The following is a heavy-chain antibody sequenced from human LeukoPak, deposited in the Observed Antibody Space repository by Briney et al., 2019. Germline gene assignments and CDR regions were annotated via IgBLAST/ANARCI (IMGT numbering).Heavy chain of an antibody. CDR2: IKQDGSEQ. D-gene: IGHD6-19*01. CDR3: ARFLAVAGTGLRYFDL. CDR1: GFTLKTYS. J-gene: IGHJ2*01. V-gene: IGHV3-7*01. Sequence: GGSLRLSCAASGFTLKTYSMNWVRQAPGKGLEWVANIKQDGSEQYYVDSVKGRFTISRDNAKNSLYLQMNSLRAEDTAVYYCARFLAVAGTGLRYFDLWGRGTLVTVSS.